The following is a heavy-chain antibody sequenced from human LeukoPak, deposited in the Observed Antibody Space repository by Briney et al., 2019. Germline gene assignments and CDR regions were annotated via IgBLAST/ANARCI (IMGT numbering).Heavy chain of an antibody. CDR1: GFTFRSYT. CDR3: ARGFCTSTSCYGSY. J-gene: IGHJ4*02. CDR2: ISSSSSSI. Sequence: NPGGSLRLSCAASGFTFRSYTMNWVRQAPGKGLEWVSSISSSSSSIYYADSVKGRFTISRDNAKKSLYLQMNSLRAEDTAMYYRARGFCTSTSCYGSYWGQGTLVTVSS. V-gene: IGHV3-21*01. D-gene: IGHD2-2*01.